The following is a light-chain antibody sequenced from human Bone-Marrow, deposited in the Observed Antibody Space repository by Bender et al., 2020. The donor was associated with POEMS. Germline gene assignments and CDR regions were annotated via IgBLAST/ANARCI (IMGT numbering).Light chain of an antibody. V-gene: IGLV2-14*03. CDR2: DVS. CDR1: SNDVGAYNY. J-gene: IGLJ2*01. CDR3: SSYSSSSTFVL. Sequence: QSALTQPRSVSGSPGQSVTISCTGTSNDVGAYNYVSWYRQHPGKAPRLMIYDVSDRPSGVSHRFSGSKSGNTASLSISGLQTEDEADYYCSSYSSSSTFVLFGGGTKVTVL.